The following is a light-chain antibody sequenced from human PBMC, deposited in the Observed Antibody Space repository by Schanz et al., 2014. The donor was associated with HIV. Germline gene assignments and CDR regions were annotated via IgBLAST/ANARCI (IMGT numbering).Light chain of an antibody. J-gene: IGLJ1*01. V-gene: IGLV1-40*01. CDR2: DDN. CDR3: QSYDSSLSGPYV. CDR1: SSNIGAGYD. Sequence: QSVLTQPPSLSGAPGQRVSLSCNGSSSNIGAGYDVHWYQQFPGTAPRLLIFDDNSRPSGVPDRFSGSKSGTSASLAITGLQADDEADYYCQSYDSSLSGPYVFGTGTKLTVL.